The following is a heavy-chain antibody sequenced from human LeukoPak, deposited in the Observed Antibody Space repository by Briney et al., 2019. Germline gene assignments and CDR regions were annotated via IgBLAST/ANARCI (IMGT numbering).Heavy chain of an antibody. D-gene: IGHD6-19*01. V-gene: IGHV4-39*07. CDR2: MYYSGST. CDR1: GGSISSSSYY. CDR3: ARVREDDWAVAGQFDY. Sequence: SETLSLTCTVSGGSISSSSYYWVWIRQPPGKVLEWSGSMYYSGSTNYNPSLKSRVTMSVDTSKNQFSLKLSSVTAADTAVYYCARVREDDWAVAGQFDYWGQGTLVTVSS. J-gene: IGHJ4*02.